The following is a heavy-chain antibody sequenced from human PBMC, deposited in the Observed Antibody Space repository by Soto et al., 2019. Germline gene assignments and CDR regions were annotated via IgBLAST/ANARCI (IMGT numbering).Heavy chain of an antibody. Sequence: GGSLRLSCAASGFTFSDYDRSWIRQAPGKGLEWVSYISSSGSTIYYADSVKGRFTISRDNAKNSLYLQMNSLRAEDTAVYYCARGQHYYDSSGYPGYWGQGTLVTVSS. CDR2: ISSSGSTI. CDR3: ARGQHYYDSSGYPGY. J-gene: IGHJ4*02. CDR1: GFTFSDYD. V-gene: IGHV3-11*01. D-gene: IGHD3-22*01.